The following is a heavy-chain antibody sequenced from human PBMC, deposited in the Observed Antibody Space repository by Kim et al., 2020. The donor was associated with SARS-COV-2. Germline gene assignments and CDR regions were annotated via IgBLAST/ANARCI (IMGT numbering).Heavy chain of an antibody. CDR1: GYSFTSYW. V-gene: IGHV5-51*01. Sequence: GGSLKISCKXSGYSFTSYWIGWVRQMPGKGLEWMGIIYPGDSDTRYSPSFQGQVTISADKSISTAYLQWSSLKASDTAMYYCARLLRDQLLIFDYWGQGTLVTVSS. D-gene: IGHD2-2*01. CDR2: IYPGDSDT. J-gene: IGHJ4*02. CDR3: ARLLRDQLLIFDY.